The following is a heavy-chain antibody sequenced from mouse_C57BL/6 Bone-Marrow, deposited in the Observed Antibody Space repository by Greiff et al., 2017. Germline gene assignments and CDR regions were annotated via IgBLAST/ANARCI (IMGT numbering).Heavy chain of an antibody. CDR3: ARGVFAY. V-gene: IGHV1-42*01. Sequence: VQLQQSGPELVKPGASVKISCKASGYSFTGYYMNWVKQSPEKSLEWIGEINPSTGGTTYNQKFKAKATLTVDKSSSTAYMQLKSLTSEDSAVYCCARGVFAYWGQGTLVTVSA. CDR1: GYSFTGYY. CDR2: INPSTGGT. J-gene: IGHJ3*01.